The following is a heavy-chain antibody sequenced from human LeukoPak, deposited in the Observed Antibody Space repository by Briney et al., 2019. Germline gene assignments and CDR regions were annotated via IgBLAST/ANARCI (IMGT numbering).Heavy chain of an antibody. D-gene: IGHD3-22*01. CDR3: ASKLYYYDSSPLGY. CDR1: GFTVSSNY. Sequence: GGSLRLSCAASGFTVSSNYMSWVRQAPGKGLEWVSVIYSGGSTYYADSVKGRFTTSRDNSKNTLYLQMNSLRAEDTAVYYCASKLYYYDSSPLGYWGQGTLVTVSS. CDR2: IYSGGST. V-gene: IGHV3-53*01. J-gene: IGHJ4*02.